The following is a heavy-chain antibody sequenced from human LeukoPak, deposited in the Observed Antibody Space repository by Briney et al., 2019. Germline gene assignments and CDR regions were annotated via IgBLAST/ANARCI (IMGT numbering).Heavy chain of an antibody. V-gene: IGHV3-23*01. D-gene: IGHD2-2*01. CDR3: AHGTMYQLDY. CDR1: GFSFSSDG. J-gene: IGHJ4*02. Sequence: GGSLRLSCSASGFSFSSDGMSWVRQAPGKGLEWVSGILGGAGSTYYADSVKGRFTISRDNSKNTLYLQMNSLRAEDTAVYYCAHGTMYQLDYWGQGTLVTVSS. CDR2: ILGGAGST.